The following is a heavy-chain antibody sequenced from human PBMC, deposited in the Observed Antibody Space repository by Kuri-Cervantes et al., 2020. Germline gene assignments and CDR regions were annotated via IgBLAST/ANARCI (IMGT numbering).Heavy chain of an antibody. CDR3: AKSALGSSVWPKNHYYYYMDV. Sequence: GGSLRLSCAASGFTFSSYSMNWVRQAPGKGLEWVSYISSSSSTIYYADSVKGRFTISRDNAKNSLYLQMNSLRAEDTAVYYCAKSALGSSVWPKNHYYYYMDVWGKGTTVTVSS. J-gene: IGHJ6*03. CDR2: ISSSSSTI. CDR1: GFTFSSYS. V-gene: IGHV3-48*01. D-gene: IGHD6-19*01.